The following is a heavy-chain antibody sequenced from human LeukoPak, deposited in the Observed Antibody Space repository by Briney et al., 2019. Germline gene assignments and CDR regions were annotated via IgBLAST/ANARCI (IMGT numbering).Heavy chain of an antibody. CDR3: ARSVTFGGARGYDY. V-gene: IGHV3-30*01. CDR2: ISYDGSNK. CDR1: GFTFSSYA. D-gene: IGHD3-16*01. J-gene: IGHJ4*02. Sequence: PGRSLRLSCAASGFTFSSYAMHWVRQAPGKGLEWVAVISYDGSNKYYADSVKGRFTISRDNSKNTLYLQMNSLRAEDTAVYYCARSVTFGGARGYDYWGQGTLVTVSS.